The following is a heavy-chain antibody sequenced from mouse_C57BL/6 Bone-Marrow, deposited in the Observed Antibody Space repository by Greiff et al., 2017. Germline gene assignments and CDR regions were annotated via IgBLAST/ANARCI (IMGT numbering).Heavy chain of an antibody. CDR2: IDPSDSYT. D-gene: IGHD1-1*01. Sequence: QVQLQQPGAELVMPGASVMLSCKASGYTFTSYWLHWVKQRPGQGLEQIGEIDPSDSYTNYNQKFKGKITLTVDKSSRTAYMQLSSLTSADSAVYYCARKDITTLVAHVDGWCPGTTLTVSS. V-gene: IGHV1-69*01. CDR1: GYTFTSYW. CDR3: ARKDITTLVAHVDG. J-gene: IGHJ2*01.